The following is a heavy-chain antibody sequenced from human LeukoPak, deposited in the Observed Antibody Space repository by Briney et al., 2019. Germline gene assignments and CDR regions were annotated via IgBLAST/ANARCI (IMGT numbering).Heavy chain of an antibody. CDR3: ARVGGTTQSFDY. V-gene: IGHV4-61*01. J-gene: IGHJ4*02. CDR2: IYYSGST. CDR1: GASVSSGSDY. D-gene: IGHD1-7*01. Sequence: PSDTLSLTCTVSGASVSSGSDYWRWIRQPPGKGLEWIGYIYYSGSTNYNPSLKSRVTISVDTSKNQFSLKLSSVTAADTAVYYCARVGGTTQSFDYWGQGTLVTVSS.